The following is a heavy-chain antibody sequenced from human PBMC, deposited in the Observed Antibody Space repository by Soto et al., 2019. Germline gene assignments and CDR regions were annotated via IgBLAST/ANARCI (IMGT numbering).Heavy chain of an antibody. V-gene: IGHV4-34*01. CDR1: GGSFSGYY. D-gene: IGHD2-2*01. CDR2: INQSGNT. CDR3: ARPSYALNWDFHYGMQV. J-gene: IGHJ6*02. Sequence: PSETLSLTCAVSGGSFSGYYWTWIRQIPGKGLEWIGEINQSGNTKYNPSLMSRVTMSVDTSRNQFSLKLRSVTAADTAVYYRARPSYALNWDFHYGMQVWGQGTSVTVSS.